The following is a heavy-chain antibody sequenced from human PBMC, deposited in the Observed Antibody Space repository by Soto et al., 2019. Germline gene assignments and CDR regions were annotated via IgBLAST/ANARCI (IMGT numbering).Heavy chain of an antibody. J-gene: IGHJ6*03. Sequence: ASVKVSCKVSGYTLTELSMHWVRQAPGKGLEWMGGFDPEDGETIYAQKFQGRVTMTEDTSTDTAYMELSSLRSEDTAVYYCAREVNDYDFWSGYMSGFNYYYYMDVWGKGTTVTVSS. D-gene: IGHD3-3*01. CDR1: GYTLTELS. V-gene: IGHV1-24*01. CDR3: AREVNDYDFWSGYMSGFNYYYYMDV. CDR2: FDPEDGET.